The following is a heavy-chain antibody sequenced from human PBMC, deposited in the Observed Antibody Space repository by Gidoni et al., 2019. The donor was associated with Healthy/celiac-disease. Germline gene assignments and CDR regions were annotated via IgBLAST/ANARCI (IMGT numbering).Heavy chain of an antibody. CDR3: ARENRITGTTYYYYYGMDV. J-gene: IGHJ6*02. D-gene: IGHD1-7*01. Sequence: QVQLVQSGAEVKKPASSVKVSCKASGGTFSSYAISWVRQAPGQGLEWMGGIIPIFGTANYAQKFQGRVTITADESTSTAYMELSSLRSEDTAVYYCARENRITGTTYYYYYGMDVWGQGTTVTVSS. V-gene: IGHV1-69*01. CDR2: IIPIFGTA. CDR1: GGTFSSYA.